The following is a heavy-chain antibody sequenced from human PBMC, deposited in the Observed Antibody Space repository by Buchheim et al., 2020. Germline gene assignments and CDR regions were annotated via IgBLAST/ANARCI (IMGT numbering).Heavy chain of an antibody. CDR2: IYYSGST. CDR1: GGSISSGDYY. D-gene: IGHD3-3*01. J-gene: IGHJ4*02. V-gene: IGHV4-30-4*01. Sequence: QVQLQESGPGLVKPSQTLSLTCTVSGGSISSGDYYWSWIRQPPGKGLEWIGYIYYSGSTYYNPSLKSRVTISVYTSRNQFSLKLSSVTAADTAVYYCARGLGDCWSGFVVALAFDYWGQGTL. CDR3: ARGLGDCWSGFVVALAFDY.